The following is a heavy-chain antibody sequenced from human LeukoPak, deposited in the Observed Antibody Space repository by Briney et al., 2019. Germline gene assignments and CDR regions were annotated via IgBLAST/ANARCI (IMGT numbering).Heavy chain of an antibody. CDR3: ARAIVEDAFDI. J-gene: IGHJ3*02. Sequence: GGSLRLSCAASGFTFSSYSMNWVRQAPGKGLEWVSSISSSSSYIYYADSVKGRFTISRDNAKNSLYLQMNSLRAEDTAVYYCARAIVEDAFDIWGQGTMVTVSS. V-gene: IGHV3-21*01. CDR1: GFTFSSYS. CDR2: ISSSSSYI. D-gene: IGHD3-22*01.